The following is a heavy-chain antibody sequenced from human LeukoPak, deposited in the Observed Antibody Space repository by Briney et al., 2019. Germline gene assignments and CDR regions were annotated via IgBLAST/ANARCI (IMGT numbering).Heavy chain of an antibody. CDR1: GYTLTELS. J-gene: IGHJ3*02. D-gene: IGHD3-22*01. V-gene: IGHV1-24*01. Sequence: EASVKVSCKVSGYTLTELSMHWVRQAPGKGLEWMGGFDPEDGETIYAQKFQGRVTMTEDTSTDTAYMELSSLRSEDTAVYYCVTGASGYGAFDIWGQGTMVTVSS. CDR2: FDPEDGET. CDR3: VTGASGYGAFDI.